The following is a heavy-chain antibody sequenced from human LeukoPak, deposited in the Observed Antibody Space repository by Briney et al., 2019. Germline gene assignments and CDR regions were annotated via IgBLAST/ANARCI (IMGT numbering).Heavy chain of an antibody. CDR1: GGSLSSYY. CDR2: IYYSGST. D-gene: IGHD6-19*01. CDR3: ARVEAGPSSYYFDY. J-gene: IGHJ4*02. V-gene: IGHV4-59*01. Sequence: SETLSLTCTVSGGSLSSYYWSWLRQPPGKGLEWIGYIYYSGSTNYNPSLRSRVTISVDTSKNQFSLKLSSVTAADTAVYYCARVEAGPSSYYFDYWGQGTLVTVSS.